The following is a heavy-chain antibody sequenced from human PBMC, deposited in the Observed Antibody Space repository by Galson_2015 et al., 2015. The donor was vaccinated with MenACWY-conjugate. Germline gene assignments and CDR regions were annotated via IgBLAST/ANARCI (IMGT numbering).Heavy chain of an antibody. J-gene: IGHJ6*02. CDR1: GFTFSSYW. V-gene: IGHV3-74*01. CDR3: ASLSSSWYPGYYGMDV. D-gene: IGHD6-13*01. Sequence: SLRLSCAASGFTFSSYWMHWVRQAPGKGLVWVSRINSDGSSTSYADSVKGRFTISRDNAKNTLYLQMNSLRAEDTAVYYCASLSSSWYPGYYGMDVWGQGTTVTVSS. CDR2: INSDGSST.